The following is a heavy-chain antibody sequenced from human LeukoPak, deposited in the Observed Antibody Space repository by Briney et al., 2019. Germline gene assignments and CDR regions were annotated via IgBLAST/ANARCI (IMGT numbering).Heavy chain of an antibody. CDR1: GSSISDGYY. D-gene: IGHD6-6*01. Sequence: PSATLSLTCAVSGSSISDGYYWAWIRQPPGRGLEWIGSIYHSGSRYESGSTYYNPSLKSRVTISANTSKNQFSLKLKFVTAADTAVYYCARNYSRSPGGLKYFDYWGQGSLVTVSS. CDR3: ARNYSRSPGGLKYFDY. V-gene: IGHV4-38-2*01. CDR2: IYHSGSRYESGST. J-gene: IGHJ4*02.